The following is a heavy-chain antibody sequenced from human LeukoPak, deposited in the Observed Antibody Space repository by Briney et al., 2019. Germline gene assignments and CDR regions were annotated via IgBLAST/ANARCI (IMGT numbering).Heavy chain of an antibody. V-gene: IGHV4-59*01. CDR2: IYYSGST. CDR3: AGIPYSSGWYGAGGVHYYFDY. Sequence: SETLSLTCTVSGGSISSYYWSWIRQPPGKGLEWIGYIYYSGSTNYNPSLKSRVTISVDTSKNQFSLKLSSVTAADTAVYYCAGIPYSSGWYGAGGVHYYFDYWGQGTLVTVSS. J-gene: IGHJ4*02. CDR1: GGSISSYY. D-gene: IGHD6-19*01.